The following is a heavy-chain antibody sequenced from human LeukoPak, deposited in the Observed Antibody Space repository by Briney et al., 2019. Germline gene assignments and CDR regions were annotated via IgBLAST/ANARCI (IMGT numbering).Heavy chain of an antibody. D-gene: IGHD4-17*01. Sequence: GGSLRLSCAASGFTVSSNYMNWVRQAPGKGLEWVSSISTTSTYIYYADSVKGRFTISRDNAKNSLYLQMNSLRAEDTAVYYCASQGAVTTFSWGQGTLVTVSS. V-gene: IGHV3-21*01. CDR3: ASQGAVTTFS. CDR2: ISTTSTYI. J-gene: IGHJ4*02. CDR1: GFTVSSNY.